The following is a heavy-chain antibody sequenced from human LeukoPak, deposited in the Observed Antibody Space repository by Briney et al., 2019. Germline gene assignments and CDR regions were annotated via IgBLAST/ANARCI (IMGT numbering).Heavy chain of an antibody. Sequence: GGSLRLSCAASGFTFSSYWMHWVRQAPGKGLVWVSRINSDGSTTSYADSVKGRFTISRDNAKNTLYLQMNSLRAEDTAVYYCARDDYGGRGELDYWGQGTLVTVSP. CDR2: INSDGSTT. J-gene: IGHJ4*02. D-gene: IGHD4-23*01. CDR3: ARDDYGGRGELDY. V-gene: IGHV3-74*01. CDR1: GFTFSSYW.